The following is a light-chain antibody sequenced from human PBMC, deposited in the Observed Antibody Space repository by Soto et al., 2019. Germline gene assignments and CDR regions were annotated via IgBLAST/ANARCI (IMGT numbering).Light chain of an antibody. CDR2: DAS. CDR3: QQYSSYST. CDR1: QSISNW. Sequence: DSQMTQSPSSVSASVGDRVTITCRASQSISNWLAWYQQKPGKAPKLLIYDASTLESGVPSRFSGGGFGTDFTLTISSLQPDDFATYYCQQYSSYSTFGQGTKVDIK. V-gene: IGKV1-5*01. J-gene: IGKJ1*01.